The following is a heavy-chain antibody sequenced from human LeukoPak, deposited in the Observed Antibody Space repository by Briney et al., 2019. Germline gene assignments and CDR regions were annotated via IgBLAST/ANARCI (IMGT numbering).Heavy chain of an antibody. V-gene: IGHV3-7*01. Sequence: GGSLRLSCAASGFTFGNYWMSWVRQAPGKGLEGVAYINQDGSETYYVDSVKGRFTILRANAKNSLYLQMNSLTAEDTAVYYCARRDRAAAGYYYSYYYMGVWGKGTTVIVSS. CDR1: GFTFGNYW. CDR3: ARRDRAAAGYYYSYYYMGV. CDR2: INQDGSET. D-gene: IGHD6-13*01. J-gene: IGHJ6*03.